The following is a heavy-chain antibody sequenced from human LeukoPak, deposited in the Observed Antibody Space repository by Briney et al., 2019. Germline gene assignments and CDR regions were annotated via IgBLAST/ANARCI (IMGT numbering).Heavy chain of an antibody. Sequence: PGGSLRLSCSASGFTFSSSDIHWVRQAPGKGLEYVSAISRNGDSTYYADSVKGRFTISRDNSKNTLYLQMSSLRTEDTAVYYCVKDRYSSSWYPDYWGQGTLATVSS. J-gene: IGHJ4*02. V-gene: IGHV3-64D*06. CDR1: GFTFSSSD. D-gene: IGHD6-13*01. CDR2: ISRNGDST. CDR3: VKDRYSSSWYPDY.